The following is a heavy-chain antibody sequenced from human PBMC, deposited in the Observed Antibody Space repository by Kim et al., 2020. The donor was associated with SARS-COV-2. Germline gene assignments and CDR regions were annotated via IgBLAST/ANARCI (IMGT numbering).Heavy chain of an antibody. CDR1: GFTFSNYA. CDR3: AKDHLRNSWNDFDY. V-gene: IGHV3-23*01. CDR2: LSDSGDIT. J-gene: IGHJ4*02. D-gene: IGHD1-1*01. Sequence: GGSLRLSCSASGFTFSNYAMSWVRQAPGKGLEWVSGLSDSGDITYYTDSVKGRFTVSRDNSRNTLYLQMNSLRAEDTALYYCAKDHLRNSWNDFDYWGQGTLVTVSS.